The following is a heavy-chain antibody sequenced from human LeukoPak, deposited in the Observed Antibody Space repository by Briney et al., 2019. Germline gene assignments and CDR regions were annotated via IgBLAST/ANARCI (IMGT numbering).Heavy chain of an antibody. D-gene: IGHD3-3*01. CDR3: ARDRGYDFWSGYWALDY. V-gene: IGHV1-2*02. J-gene: IGHJ4*02. Sequence: ASVKVSCKASGYTFTGYYMHWVRQAPGQGLEWMGWINPNSGGTNYAQKFQGRVTMTRDTSISTAYMELSRLRSDDTAVYYCARDRGYDFWSGYWALDYWGQGTLVTVSS. CDR2: INPNSGGT. CDR1: GYTFTGYY.